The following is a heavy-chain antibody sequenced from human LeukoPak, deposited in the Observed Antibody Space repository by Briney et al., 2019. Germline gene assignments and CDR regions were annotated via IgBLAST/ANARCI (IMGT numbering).Heavy chain of an antibody. CDR1: GGSISSNTYY. Sequence: SETLSLTCTVSGGSISSNTYYYGWIRQPPGKGLEWIASIYCSGSTYYNPSLKSRITISMDTSKNQFSLKLSSVTAADTAVYYCASGHDYGYWGQGTLVSVSS. D-gene: IGHD4-17*01. V-gene: IGHV4-39*07. CDR3: ASGHDYGY. CDR2: IYCSGST. J-gene: IGHJ4*02.